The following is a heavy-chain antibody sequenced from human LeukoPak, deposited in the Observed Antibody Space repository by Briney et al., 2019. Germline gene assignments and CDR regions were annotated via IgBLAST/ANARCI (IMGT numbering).Heavy chain of an antibody. V-gene: IGHV3-23*01. J-gene: IGHJ4*02. CDR1: GFTFSSYA. CDR2: ISGSGGST. CDR3: AKDRQWELLIGAFDY. Sequence: GGSLRLSCAASGFTFSSYAMSWVRQAPGKGLEWVSAISGSGGSTYYADSVKGRFTISRDNSKNTLNLQMNSLRAEDTAIYYCAKDRQWELLIGAFDYWGQGTLVTVSS. D-gene: IGHD1-26*01.